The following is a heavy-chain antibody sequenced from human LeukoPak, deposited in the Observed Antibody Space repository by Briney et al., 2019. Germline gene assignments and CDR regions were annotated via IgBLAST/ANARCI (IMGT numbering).Heavy chain of an antibody. CDR1: GGSFSGYY. CDR2: INHSGST. D-gene: IGHD1-26*01. Sequence: SETLSLTCAVYGGSFSGYYWSWIRQPPGKGLEWIGEINHSGSTNYNPSLKSRVTISVDTSKNQFSLKLSSVTAADTAVYYCARGGSYCVVRSSAGRFDYWGQGTLVTVSS. J-gene: IGHJ4*02. V-gene: IGHV4-34*01. CDR3: ARGGSYCVVRSSAGRFDY.